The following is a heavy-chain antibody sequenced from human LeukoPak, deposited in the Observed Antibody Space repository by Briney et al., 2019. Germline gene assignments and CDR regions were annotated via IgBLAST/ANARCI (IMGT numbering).Heavy chain of an antibody. D-gene: IGHD2-2*01. CDR1: GFTFSSYE. J-gene: IGHJ4*02. CDR2: ISGSGSII. CDR3: ARHCTTTSCYLPLY. V-gene: IGHV3-48*03. Sequence: PEGSLRLSCAASGFTFSSYEMNWVRQAPGKGLEWLSYISGSGSIIKYADSVRGRFTISRDNAKNSLYLQMESLTADDTAVYYCARHCTTTSCYLPLYWGQGTLVTVSS.